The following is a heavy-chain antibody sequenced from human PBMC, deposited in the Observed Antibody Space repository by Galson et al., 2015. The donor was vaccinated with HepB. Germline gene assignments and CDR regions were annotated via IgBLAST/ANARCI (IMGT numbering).Heavy chain of an antibody. CDR3: ARGYSSGWRSPFDY. CDR2: LAHDGSSK. Sequence: SLRLSCAASGFIFSNYAFHWVRQAPGKGLEWVALLAHDGSSKYYTDSVKGRLTISRDNSKKMLYLQMNSLRAEDTAVYYCARGYSSGWRSPFDYWGQGTLVTVSS. CDR1: GFIFSNYA. V-gene: IGHV3-30-3*01. J-gene: IGHJ4*02. D-gene: IGHD6-19*01.